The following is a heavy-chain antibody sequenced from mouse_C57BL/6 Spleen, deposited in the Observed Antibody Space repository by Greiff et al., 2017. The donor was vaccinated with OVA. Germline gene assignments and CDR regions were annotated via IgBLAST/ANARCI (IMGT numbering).Heavy chain of an antibody. D-gene: IGHD1-1*01. CDR2: INPDNGGT. CDR3: AKIRVRSITTGGDYYAMDY. V-gene: IGHV1-22*01. J-gene: IGHJ4*01. CDR1: GYTFTDYN. Sequence: EVQLQQSGPELVKPGASVKMSCKASGYTFTDYNMHWVKQSPGKSLEWIGYINPDNGGTSYNQKFKGKAILTVNKSSSTFYMELRSLTSEDSAVYCSAKIRVRSITTGGDYYAMDYWGQGTSVTVSS.